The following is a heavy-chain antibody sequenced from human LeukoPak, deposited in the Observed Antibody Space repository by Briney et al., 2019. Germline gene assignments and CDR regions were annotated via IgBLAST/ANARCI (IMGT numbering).Heavy chain of an antibody. J-gene: IGHJ5*02. CDR1: GYTFTSYG. CDR2: ISAYNGNT. D-gene: IGHD3-22*01. Sequence: GASVKVSCKASGYTFTSYGISWVGQAPGQGLEWMGWISAYNGNTNYAQKFQGRVTMTRDTSISTAYMELSSLRSEDTAVYYCARMSYYDRRGDNWFDPWGQGTLVIVSS. CDR3: ARMSYYDRRGDNWFDP. V-gene: IGHV1-18*01.